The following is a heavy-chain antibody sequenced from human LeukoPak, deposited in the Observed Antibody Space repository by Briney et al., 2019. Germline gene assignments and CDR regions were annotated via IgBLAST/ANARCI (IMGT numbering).Heavy chain of an antibody. J-gene: IGHJ4*02. CDR2: ICYSGST. CDR1: GGSISSSSYY. D-gene: IGHD3-10*01. CDR3: ARWTRGCFDY. Sequence: PSETLSLTCTVSGGSISSSSYYWGWIRQPPGKGLEWIGSICYSGSTYYNPSLKSRVTISVDTSENQFSLKLSSVTAADTAVYYCARWTRGCFDYWGQGTLVTVSS. V-gene: IGHV4-39*01.